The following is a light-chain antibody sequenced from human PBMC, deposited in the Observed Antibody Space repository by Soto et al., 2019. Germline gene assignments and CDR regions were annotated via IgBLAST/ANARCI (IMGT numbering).Light chain of an antibody. CDR3: QQYYGIPYT. V-gene: IGKV4-1*01. CDR2: WAS. J-gene: IGKJ5*01. CDR1: QRLLYSANSDNY. Sequence: DIVMTQSQDSLALSLGERASINFKSSQRLLYSANSDNYLAWYQYKPGQPPKLLIHWASSRASGVPDRFSGSGSGTDFNITITSLEAEDVAVYYCQQYYGIPYTFGQGTRLEI.